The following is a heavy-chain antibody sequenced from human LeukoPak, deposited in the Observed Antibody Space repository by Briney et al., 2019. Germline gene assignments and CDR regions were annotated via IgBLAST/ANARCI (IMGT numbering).Heavy chain of an antibody. CDR2: IKQDGSEK. D-gene: IGHD2-2*02. CDR1: GFTFSSYG. CDR3: AKDPRRVVPAAIRDAFDI. J-gene: IGHJ3*02. Sequence: GGSLRLSCAASGFTFSSYGMHWVRQAPGKGLEWVANIKQDGSEKYYVDSVKGRFTISRDNSKNTLYLQMNSLRAEDTAVYYCAKDPRRVVPAAIRDAFDIWGQGTMVTVSS. V-gene: IGHV3-7*03.